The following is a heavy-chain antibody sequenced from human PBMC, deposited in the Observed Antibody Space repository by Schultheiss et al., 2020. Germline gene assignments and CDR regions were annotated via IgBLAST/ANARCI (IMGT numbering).Heavy chain of an antibody. V-gene: IGHV3-23*01. J-gene: IGHJ6*02. Sequence: GGSLRLSCAASGFTFSSYAMSWVRQAPGKGLEWVSAISGSGGSTYYADSVKGRFTISRDNAKNTLYLQMNSLRAEDTAVYYCAVQLVRYYYYGMDVWGQGTTVTVSS. CDR3: AVQLVRYYYYGMDV. D-gene: IGHD6-13*01. CDR1: GFTFSSYA. CDR2: ISGSGGST.